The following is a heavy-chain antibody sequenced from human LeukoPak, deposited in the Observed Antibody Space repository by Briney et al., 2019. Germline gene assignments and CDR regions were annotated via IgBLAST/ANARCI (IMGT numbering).Heavy chain of an antibody. D-gene: IGHD6-13*01. Sequence: PSGTLSLTCAVSGGSISSSNWWSCVRQPPGKGLEWIGEIYHSGSTNYNPSLKSRVTISVDKSKNQFSLKLSSVTAADTAVYYCSRARIGSGLTADLQLDYFDYWGQGTLVTVSS. CDR3: SRARIGSGLTADLQLDYFDY. CDR1: GGSISSSNW. V-gene: IGHV4-4*02. J-gene: IGHJ4*02. CDR2: IYHSGST.